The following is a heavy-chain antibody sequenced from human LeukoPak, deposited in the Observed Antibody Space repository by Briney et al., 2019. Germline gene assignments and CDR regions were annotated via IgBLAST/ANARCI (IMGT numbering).Heavy chain of an antibody. J-gene: IGHJ4*02. CDR3: ASGVAVAGYYFDY. CDR2: ISCSGSTI. Sequence: GGSLRLSCAASGFTFSDYHMRWVRQAPGKGLEWVSYISCSGSTIYYADSVKGRFTISRDNAKNSLYLQMNSLRAEDTAVYYCASGVAVAGYYFDYWGQGTLVTVSS. D-gene: IGHD6-19*01. V-gene: IGHV3-11*01. CDR1: GFTFSDYH.